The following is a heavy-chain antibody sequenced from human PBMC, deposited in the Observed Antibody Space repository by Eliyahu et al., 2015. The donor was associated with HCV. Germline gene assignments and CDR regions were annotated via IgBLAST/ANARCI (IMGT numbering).Heavy chain of an antibody. CDR2: INHSGST. D-gene: IGHD3-22*01. CDR3: ARGLPTRPSYYYDSSGYSLWAFDL. CDR1: DGSFNSYY. J-gene: IGHJ3*01. V-gene: IGHV4-34*01. Sequence: QVQIQQWGAGLLKPSETLSLTCTVYDGSFNSYYWTWIRQPPGKGLEWIGEINHSGSTHQKSSLKSRVTISVDTSKNQFSLNLTSVTAADTAVYYCARGLPTRPSYYYDSSGYSLWAFDLWGQGTTVTVSS.